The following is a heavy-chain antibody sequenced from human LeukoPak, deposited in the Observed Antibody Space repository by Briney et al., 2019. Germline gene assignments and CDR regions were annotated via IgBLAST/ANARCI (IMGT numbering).Heavy chain of an antibody. Sequence: SETLSLTCAVYGGSFSGYYWSWIRQPPGKGLEWIGEINHSGSTNYNPSLKSRVTISVDTSKNQFSLKLSSVTAADTAVYYCARRKSEIMITFGGVTQVYDYWGQGTLVTVSS. CDR3: ARRKSEIMITFGGVTQVYDY. V-gene: IGHV4-34*01. CDR1: GGSFSGYY. CDR2: INHSGST. J-gene: IGHJ4*02. D-gene: IGHD3-16*01.